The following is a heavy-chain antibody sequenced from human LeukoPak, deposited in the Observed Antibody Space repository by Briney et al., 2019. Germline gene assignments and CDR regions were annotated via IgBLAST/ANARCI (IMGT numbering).Heavy chain of an antibody. Sequence: PGGSLRLSCAASGFTVSNNYMSWVRQAPGKGLEWASVIYSGGTTYYADSVRGRFTISRDNSKNTLYLQMNGLRAEDTAVYYCARGFRYSTGWKDFDYWGQGTLVTVSS. J-gene: IGHJ4*02. CDR2: IYSGGTT. V-gene: IGHV3-53*01. CDR1: GFTVSNNY. CDR3: ARGFRYSTGWKDFDY. D-gene: IGHD6-19*01.